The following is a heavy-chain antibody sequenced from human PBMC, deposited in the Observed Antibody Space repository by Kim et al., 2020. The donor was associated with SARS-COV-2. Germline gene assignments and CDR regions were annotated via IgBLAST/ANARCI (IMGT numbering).Heavy chain of an antibody. D-gene: IGHD5-18*01. CDR3: ARDFSGGYTYGYFFDY. V-gene: IGHV1-2*02. J-gene: IGHJ4*02. Sequence: ASVKVSCKASGYTFTDYYMHWVRQAPGQGPEWMGWINPNSGGTNYAQKFQGRVTMTRDTSISTAYMELSRLRSDDTAVYYCARDFSGGYTYGYFFDYWGQGTLVTVSS. CDR2: INPNSGGT. CDR1: GYTFTDYY.